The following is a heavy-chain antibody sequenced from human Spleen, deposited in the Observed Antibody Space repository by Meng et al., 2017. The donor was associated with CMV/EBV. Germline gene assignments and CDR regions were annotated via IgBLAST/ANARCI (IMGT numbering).Heavy chain of an antibody. V-gene: IGHV4-34*01. CDR3: ASHIAAAGTGY. CDR1: GGSFSGYY. Sequence: GQLQQWGAGLLKPSATLSLTCAVYGGSFSGYYWSWIRQPPGKGLEWIGEINHSGSTNYNPSLKSRVTISVDTSKNQFSLKLSSVTAADTAVYYCASHIAAAGTGYWGQGTLVTVSS. D-gene: IGHD6-13*01. J-gene: IGHJ4*02. CDR2: INHSGST.